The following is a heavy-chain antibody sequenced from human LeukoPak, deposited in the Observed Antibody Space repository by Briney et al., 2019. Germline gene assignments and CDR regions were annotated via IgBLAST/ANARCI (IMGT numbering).Heavy chain of an antibody. CDR2: ISGRDGST. CDR3: AKKGVREFDY. J-gene: IGHJ4*02. CDR1: GFTFSSNA. Sequence: GGSLRLSCAASGFTFSSNAMSWVRQAPGKELEWVSAISGRDGSTYYADSVKGRFTISRDDSKNTLYLQMNSLRAEDTAVYYCAKKGVREFDYWGQGLLVTVSS. V-gene: IGHV3-23*01. D-gene: IGHD2-8*01.